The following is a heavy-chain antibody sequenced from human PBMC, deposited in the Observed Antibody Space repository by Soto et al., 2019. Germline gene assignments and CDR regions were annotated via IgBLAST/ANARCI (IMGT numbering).Heavy chain of an antibody. J-gene: IGHJ4*02. CDR1: GGSISSYY. V-gene: IGHV4-4*07. CDR2: IYTSGST. D-gene: IGHD3-22*01. CDR3: ARGMTQNDSGGGYYQTYYFDY. Sequence: PSETLSLTCTVSGGSISSYYWSWIRQPAGKGLEWIGRIYTSGSTNYNPSLKSRVTMSVDTSKNQFSLKLSSVTAADTAVYYCARGMTQNDSGGGYYQTYYFDYWGQGTLVTVSS.